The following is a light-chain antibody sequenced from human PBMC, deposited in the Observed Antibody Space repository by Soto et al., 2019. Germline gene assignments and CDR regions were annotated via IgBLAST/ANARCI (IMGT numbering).Light chain of an antibody. V-gene: IGLV1-47*02. CDR1: SSNIGRNS. CDR2: SNH. CDR3: AVWDDSPSGVV. J-gene: IGLJ2*01. Sequence: QSVLTQPPSASGTPGQRVTIFCSGSSSNIGRNSVYWYQQLPGTAPKLLIYSNHQRPSGVPDRFSGSKSGTSASLAISGLRSEDEANYYCAVWDDSPSGVVFGGGTKLTVL.